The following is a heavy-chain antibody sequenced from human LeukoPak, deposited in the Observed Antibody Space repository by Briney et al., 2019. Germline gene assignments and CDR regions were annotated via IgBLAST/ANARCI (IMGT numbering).Heavy chain of an antibody. CDR3: QSDTAMVAIDY. V-gene: IGHV3-48*04. Sequence: GGSLRLSCAASGFTFSSYSMNWVRQAPGKGLEWVSYISSSSSTIYYADSVKGRFTISRDNAKNSLYLQMNSLRAEDTAVYYCQSDTAMVAIDYWGQGTLVTVSS. CDR1: GFTFSSYS. J-gene: IGHJ4*02. CDR2: ISSSSSTI. D-gene: IGHD5-18*01.